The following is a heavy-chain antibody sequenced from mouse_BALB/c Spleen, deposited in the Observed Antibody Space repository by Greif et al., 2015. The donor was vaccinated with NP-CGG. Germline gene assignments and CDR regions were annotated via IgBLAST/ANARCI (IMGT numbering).Heavy chain of an antibody. D-gene: IGHD2-14*01. CDR2: INPSNGGT. V-gene: IGHV1S81*02. Sequence: VQLQQSGAELVKPGASVKLSCKASGYTFTSYYMYWVKQRPGQGLEWIGEINPSNGGTNFNEKFKSKATLTVDKSSSTAYMQLSSLTSEDSAVYYCTRGYDGGFAYWGQGTLVTVSA. CDR3: TRGYDGGFAY. CDR1: GYTFTSYY. J-gene: IGHJ3*01.